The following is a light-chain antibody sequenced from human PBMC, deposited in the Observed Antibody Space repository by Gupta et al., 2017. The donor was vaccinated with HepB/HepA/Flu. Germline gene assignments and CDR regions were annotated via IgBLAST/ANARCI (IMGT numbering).Light chain of an antibody. CDR3: QQYNSYPIT. V-gene: IGKV1-5*03. CDR2: KAS. Sequence: DIQMTQPSSTLSPSAGDRVTITCRASQSISSWLDWSQQKPGKAPKFLIYKASSLESGVPSRFSGSGSGTEFTLTISSLEPDDSATYYCQQYNSYPITFGEGTKVEIK. J-gene: IGKJ4*01. CDR1: QSISSW.